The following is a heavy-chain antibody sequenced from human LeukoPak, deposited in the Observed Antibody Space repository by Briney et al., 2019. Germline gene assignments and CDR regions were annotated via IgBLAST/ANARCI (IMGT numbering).Heavy chain of an antibody. CDR2: ISGSGGST. J-gene: IGHJ6*02. V-gene: IGHV3-23*01. CDR1: GVSFSGYY. CDR3: AKAYGDYVGYYYGMDV. D-gene: IGHD4-17*01. Sequence: ETLSLTCAVYGVSFSGYYWSWVRQAPGKGLEWVSAISGSGGSTYYADSVKGRFTISRDNSKNTLYLQMNSLRAEDTAVYYCAKAYGDYVGYYYGMDVWGQGTTVTVSS.